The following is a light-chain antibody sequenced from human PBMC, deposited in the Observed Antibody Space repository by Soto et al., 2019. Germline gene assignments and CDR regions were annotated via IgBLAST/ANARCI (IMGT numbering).Light chain of an antibody. J-gene: IGKJ5*01. CDR1: QSVSSY. CDR2: DAS. CDR3: QQRSNWPT. Sequence: EIVLTQSPATLSLSPGERATLSCRASQSVSSYLAWYQQKPGQAPRLLIYDASNRSTGIPARFSGSGSGTDFTLNISSLEHEDFTVYYCQQRSNWPTFGQGTRLEIK. V-gene: IGKV3-11*01.